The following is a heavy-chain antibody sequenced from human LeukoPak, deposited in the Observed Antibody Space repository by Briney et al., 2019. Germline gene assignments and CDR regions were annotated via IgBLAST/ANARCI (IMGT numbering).Heavy chain of an antibody. V-gene: IGHV3-53*01. J-gene: IGHJ4*02. CDR3: ARGLGYCTSTTCLLPFDY. CDR2: IYRGGST. Sequence: GGSLRLSCEVSGFTVSTNYMSWVRQAPGKGLEWVSVIYRGGSTYYADSVKGRFTISRDNSKNTLYLQMNSLRAEDTAMYYCARGLGYCTSTTCLLPFDYWGQGTLVTVSS. D-gene: IGHD2-2*01. CDR1: GFTVSTNY.